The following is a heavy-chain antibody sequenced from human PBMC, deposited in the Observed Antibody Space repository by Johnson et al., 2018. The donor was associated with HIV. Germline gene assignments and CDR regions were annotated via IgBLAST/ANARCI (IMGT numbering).Heavy chain of an antibody. Sequence: QVQLVESGGGVVQPGRSLRLSCAASGFTFSSYGMHWVRQAPGKGMDWVAFISYDGSKVYYADSVKGRFTISRDNSKNTLYLQMNSLRAEDTAVYYCARDSGSYQGAFDIWGQGTMVTVSS. J-gene: IGHJ3*02. CDR2: ISYDGSKV. D-gene: IGHD1-26*01. CDR1: GFTFSSYG. CDR3: ARDSGSYQGAFDI. V-gene: IGHV3-30*03.